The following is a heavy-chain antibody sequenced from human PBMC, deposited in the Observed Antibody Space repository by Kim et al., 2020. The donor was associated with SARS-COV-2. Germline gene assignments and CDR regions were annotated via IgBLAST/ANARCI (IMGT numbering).Heavy chain of an antibody. CDR1: GYTFTSYY. D-gene: IGHD3-22*01. Sequence: ASVKVSCKASGYTFTSYYMHWVRQAPGQGLEWMGVINPSGGSTMYAQKFQGRVTMTSDTSTSTVYMELSSLRSEDTAVYYCARGYYDSSGYYYNYYYMDVWGKGTTVTVSS. V-gene: IGHV1-46*01. CDR3: ARGYYDSSGYYYNYYYMDV. CDR2: INPSGGST. J-gene: IGHJ6*03.